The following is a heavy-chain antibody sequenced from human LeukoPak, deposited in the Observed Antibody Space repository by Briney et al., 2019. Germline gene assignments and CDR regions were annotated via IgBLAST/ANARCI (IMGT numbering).Heavy chain of an antibody. Sequence: GESLEISCEASGYIFTNNWIGWARQMPGKGLEWMGIIYPSTSEARYGPSFQGQVTFSVDKSITTAYLQWSSLKASDTAIYYCAVTMVRGQAFDIWGQGTMVTVSS. CDR2: IYPSTSEA. CDR3: AVTMVRGQAFDI. V-gene: IGHV5-51*01. D-gene: IGHD3-10*01. J-gene: IGHJ3*02. CDR1: GYIFTNNW.